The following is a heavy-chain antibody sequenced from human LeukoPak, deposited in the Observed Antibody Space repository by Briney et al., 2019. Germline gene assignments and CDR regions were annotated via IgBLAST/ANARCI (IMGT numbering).Heavy chain of an antibody. CDR3: ARGPYSYDSSGAFDI. CDR1: GGSISSHY. D-gene: IGHD3-22*01. CDR2: IYYSGST. V-gene: IGHV4-59*08. J-gene: IGHJ3*02. Sequence: PSETLSFTCTVSGGSISSHYWSWMRQPPGKGLEWIGYIYYSGSTNYNPSLKSRVTISVDTSKNQFSLKLSSVTAADTAVYFCARGPYSYDSSGAFDIWGQGTMVTVSS.